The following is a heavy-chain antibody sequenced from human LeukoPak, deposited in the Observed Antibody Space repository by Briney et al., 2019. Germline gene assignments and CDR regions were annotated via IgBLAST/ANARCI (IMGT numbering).Heavy chain of an antibody. V-gene: IGHV1-46*01. CDR1: GYTFTSYY. D-gene: IGHD3-3*01. CDR2: INPSGGST. J-gene: IGHJ4*02. Sequence: ASVKVSCKASGYTFTSYYMHWVRQAPGQGLEWMGIINPSGGSTSYAQKFQGRVTMTRDTSTSTVYMELSSLRSEDTAVYYCARDRDPITIFGVVIIPTVFDYWGQGTLVTVSS. CDR3: ARDRDPITIFGVVIIPTVFDY.